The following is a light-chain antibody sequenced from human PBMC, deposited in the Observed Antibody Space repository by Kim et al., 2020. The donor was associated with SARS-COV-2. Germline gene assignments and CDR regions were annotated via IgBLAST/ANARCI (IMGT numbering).Light chain of an antibody. CDR2: EVT. J-gene: IGLJ2*01. CDR1: SSDVGGYNY. CDR3: SSYAGSNNLV. V-gene: IGLV2-8*01. Sequence: GQSVTISCTGTSSDVGGYNYVSWYQQHPGKAPQLRFYEVTKRPSGVPDRFSGSKSGNTASLTVSGLQAEDEADYYCSSYAGSNNLVFGGGTQLTVL.